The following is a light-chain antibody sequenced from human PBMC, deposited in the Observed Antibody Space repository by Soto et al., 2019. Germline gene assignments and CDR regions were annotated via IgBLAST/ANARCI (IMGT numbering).Light chain of an antibody. J-gene: IGKJ1*01. V-gene: IGKV3-20*01. Sequence: EIVLTQSPGTLSLSPGERATLSCRASQSVSRYLAWYQQKPGQAPRLLIYGASSRATGIPDRFSGSGSGTDVTLTISRLEPEDFAVYYCQQYGSSPTFGQGTKVEIK. CDR1: QSVSRY. CDR2: GAS. CDR3: QQYGSSPT.